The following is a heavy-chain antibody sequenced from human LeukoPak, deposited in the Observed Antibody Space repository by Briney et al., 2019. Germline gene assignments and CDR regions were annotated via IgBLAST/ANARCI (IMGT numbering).Heavy chain of an antibody. V-gene: IGHV3-23*01. Sequence: SGGSLRLSCAASGFTFGSFAMSWVRQAPGKGLEWVSTVSGSGGSTYYADSVKGQFTISRDNSKNTLYLQMNSLRVGDTAVYCCAKEGLRDASFDSWGQGTLVTVSS. CDR3: AKEGLRDASFDS. CDR2: VSGSGGST. J-gene: IGHJ4*02. CDR1: GFTFGSFA. D-gene: IGHD5-24*01.